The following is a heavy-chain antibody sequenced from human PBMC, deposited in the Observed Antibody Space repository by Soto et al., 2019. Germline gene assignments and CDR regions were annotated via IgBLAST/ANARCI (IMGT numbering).Heavy chain of an antibody. CDR3: ARISGWYDADAFDM. V-gene: IGHV3-11*04. J-gene: IGHJ3*02. CDR2: LSRSGNTI. D-gene: IGHD6-19*01. CDR1: GFTFGDYE. Sequence: QVQLVESGGGLVQPGGSLRLSCAASGFTFGDYEMSWIRQAAGKGPEWVSFLSRSGNTIYYADSVKARFSISRDTAVSSQYLQIESLRVEDKVTSFCARISGWYDADAFDMWGQGTMVTVSA.